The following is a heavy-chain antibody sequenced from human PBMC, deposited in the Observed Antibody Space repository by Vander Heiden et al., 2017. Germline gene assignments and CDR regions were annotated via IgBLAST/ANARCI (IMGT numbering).Heavy chain of an antibody. CDR3: ARDRRITMVRGDTNWFDP. CDR2: ICGSGST. V-gene: IGHV4-31*11. Sequence: QVPLQDSGPGLVKPSQTLSLTCAVPGGSVSSRGYPWSWVRQDPGKGLEWIGDICGSGSTKYNPSLKSRVTISVDKYKNQFSLKLSSVTAADTAVYYCARDRRITMVRGDTNWFDPWGQGTLVTVSS. CDR1: GGSVSSRGYP. J-gene: IGHJ5*02. D-gene: IGHD3-10*01.